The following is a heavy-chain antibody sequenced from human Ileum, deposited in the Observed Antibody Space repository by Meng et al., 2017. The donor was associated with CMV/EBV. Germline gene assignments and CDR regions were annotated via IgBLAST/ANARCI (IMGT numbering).Heavy chain of an antibody. V-gene: IGHV3-30*02. CDR2: IRYDGGDK. CDR1: GFTFNSYG. D-gene: IGHD2-2*01. Sequence: GESLKISCAASGFTFNSYGMHWVRQAPGKGLEWVAFIRYDGGDKYYADSVKGRFTISRDNSKNTLYVQMSSLRSEDTAVYYCAKGYCSSFSCRTDYYYGMDVWGQGTTVTVSS. J-gene: IGHJ6*02. CDR3: AKGYCSSFSCRTDYYYGMDV.